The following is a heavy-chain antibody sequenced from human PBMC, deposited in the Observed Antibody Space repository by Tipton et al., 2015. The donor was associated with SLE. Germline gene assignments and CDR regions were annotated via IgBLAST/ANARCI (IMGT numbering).Heavy chain of an antibody. J-gene: IGHJ4*02. CDR2: IIHRGTT. Sequence: LRLSCAVSAYSISSGYYRGWIRQPPGKGLEWIGEIIHRGTTNYNPSLKSRVILSLDTSKNQFSLKLTSVTAADTAVYYCARVAPTEVFDYWGQGTLVTVSS. CDR1: AYSISSGYY. D-gene: IGHD1-1*01. CDR3: ARVAPTEVFDY. V-gene: IGHV4-38-2*01.